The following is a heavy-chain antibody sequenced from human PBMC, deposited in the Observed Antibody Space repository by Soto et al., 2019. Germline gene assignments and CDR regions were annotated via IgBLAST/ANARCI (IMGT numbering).Heavy chain of an antibody. CDR2: INSDGTNT. D-gene: IGHD5-12*01. V-gene: IGHV3-74*01. J-gene: IGHJ3*02. CDR1: GFTFTNYW. CDR3: ARDRGGGDGYNQDDDAFDI. Sequence: PGGSLRLSCVASGFTFTNYWMHWVRQAPGKGLVWVSYINSDGTNTNYADSVKGRFTISRDNAKNTLYLQMNSLRAEDTAVYYCARDRGGGDGYNQDDDAFDIWGQGTMVTVSS.